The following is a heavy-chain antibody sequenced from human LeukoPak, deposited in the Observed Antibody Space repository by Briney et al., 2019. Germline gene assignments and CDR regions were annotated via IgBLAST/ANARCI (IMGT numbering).Heavy chain of an antibody. CDR1: GFTSSSYE. CDR3: ARDRVVVAATRYYYYMDV. D-gene: IGHD2-15*01. CDR2: ISSSGSTI. V-gene: IGHV3-48*03. Sequence: GGSLRLSCAASGFTSSSYEMNWVRQAPGKGLEWVSFISSSGSTIYYADSVKGRFTISRDNAKNSLYLQMNSLRAEDTALYYCARDRVVVAATRYYYYMDVWGKGTTVTVSS. J-gene: IGHJ6*03.